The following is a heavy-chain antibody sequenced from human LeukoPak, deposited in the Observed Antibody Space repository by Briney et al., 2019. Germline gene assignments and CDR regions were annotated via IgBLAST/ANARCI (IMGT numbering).Heavy chain of an antibody. CDR2: ISGSGGST. Sequence: GGSLRLSCAASGFTFSSYAMSGVRQAPGKGLEWVSAISGSGGSTYYADSVKGRFTTSRDNSKNTLYLQMNSLRAEDTAVYYCAKARYSGYDAHYFDYWGQGTLVTVSS. CDR1: GFTFSSYA. CDR3: AKARYSGYDAHYFDY. J-gene: IGHJ4*02. V-gene: IGHV3-23*01. D-gene: IGHD5-12*01.